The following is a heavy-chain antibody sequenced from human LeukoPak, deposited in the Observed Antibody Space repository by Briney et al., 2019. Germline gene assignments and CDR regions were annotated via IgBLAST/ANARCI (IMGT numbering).Heavy chain of an antibody. Sequence: NSSATLSLTCAVSGGSISSCNWWSWVRQPPGKGLEWIGEINHSGSTNYNPSLKSRVTISVDTSKNQFSLKLSSVTAADTAVYYCARQGVAGIALDAFDIWGQGTMVTVSS. V-gene: IGHV4-4*02. D-gene: IGHD6-13*01. CDR1: GGSISSCNW. CDR2: INHSGST. J-gene: IGHJ3*02. CDR3: ARQGVAGIALDAFDI.